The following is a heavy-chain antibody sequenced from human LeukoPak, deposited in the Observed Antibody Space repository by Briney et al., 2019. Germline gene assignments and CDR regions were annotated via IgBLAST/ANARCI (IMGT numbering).Heavy chain of an antibody. CDR2: ISGSGGST. V-gene: IGHV3-23*01. CDR3: ASGVLYSSGWYDY. D-gene: IGHD6-19*01. J-gene: IGHJ4*02. CDR1: GFTFSSYA. Sequence: GGSLRLSCAASGFTFSSYAMSWVRQAPGKGLEWVTAISGSGGSTYYADSVKGRFTISRDNSKNTLYLQMNSLRAEDTAVYYCASGVLYSSGWYDYWGQGTLVTVSS.